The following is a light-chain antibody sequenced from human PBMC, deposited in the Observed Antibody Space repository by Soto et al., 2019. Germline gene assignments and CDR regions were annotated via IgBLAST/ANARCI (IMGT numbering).Light chain of an antibody. CDR1: QGIGYT. CDR3: QPDNNRRLT. Sequence: EVVVKQSPATLSFSPGECATLSCRASQGIGYTLAWYQHKPGQTPRLLIYDTSTRATGVPTRFSGSRSGAEFTLTINSLQSEDVAVYYCQPDNNRRLTFGGGTKLDIK. CDR2: DTS. V-gene: IGKV3-15*01. J-gene: IGKJ4*01.